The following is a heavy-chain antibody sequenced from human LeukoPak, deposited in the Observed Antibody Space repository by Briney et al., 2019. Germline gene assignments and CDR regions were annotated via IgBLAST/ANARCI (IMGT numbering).Heavy chain of an antibody. J-gene: IGHJ3*02. CDR2: MYYNGSP. V-gene: IGHV4-59*08. CDR1: GGSISRSY. D-gene: IGHD2-21*02. CDR3: ARGTLTASMKAFDI. Sequence: SETLSLTCTVPGGSISRSYWSWIRQPPGKGLEWIGYMYYNGSPNYSPSLRSRATMSVDTSKNQFLLRLTSVTAAGTALYFCARGTLTASMKAFDIWGQGTMVTVSS.